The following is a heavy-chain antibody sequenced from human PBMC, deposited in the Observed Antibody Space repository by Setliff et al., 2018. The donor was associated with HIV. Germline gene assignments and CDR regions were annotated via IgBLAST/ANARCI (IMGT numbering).Heavy chain of an antibody. CDR2: IYPGDSHT. CDR3: TTRWFDP. CDR1: GYSFTTHW. J-gene: IGHJ5*02. V-gene: IGHV5-51*01. Sequence: GESLKISCETSGYSFTTHWIGWVRQMPGKGLEWVGVIYPGDSHTTYSPSFQGQVTISRDDSKNTLYLQMNSLKTEDTAVYYCTTRWFDPWGQGTLVTVSS.